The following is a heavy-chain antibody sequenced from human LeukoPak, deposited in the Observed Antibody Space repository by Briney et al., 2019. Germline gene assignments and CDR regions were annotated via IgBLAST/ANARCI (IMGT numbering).Heavy chain of an antibody. D-gene: IGHD6-19*01. V-gene: IGHV1-2*02. CDR3: ASHSSGWYELGY. CDR1: GYTFTGYY. CDR2: INPNSGGT. Sequence: GASVKVSCTASGYTFTGYYMHWVRQAPGQGLEWMGWINPNSGGTNYAQKFQGRVTMTRDTSIGTAYMELSRLRSDDTAVYYCASHSSGWYELGYWGQGTLVTVSS. J-gene: IGHJ4*02.